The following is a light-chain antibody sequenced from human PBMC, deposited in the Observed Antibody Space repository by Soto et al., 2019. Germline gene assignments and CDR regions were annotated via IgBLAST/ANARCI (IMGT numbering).Light chain of an antibody. V-gene: IGKV3-20*01. Sequence: EIVLTQSPGTLSLSPGERGTLSCRASQSVSSNYLAWYQQKPGQAPRLLIYGASSRATGIPDRFSGSGSGTDFTLTISRLEPEDFAVFYCQQYGTSEIIFGQGTRLEI. CDR3: QQYGTSEII. CDR2: GAS. CDR1: QSVSSNY. J-gene: IGKJ5*01.